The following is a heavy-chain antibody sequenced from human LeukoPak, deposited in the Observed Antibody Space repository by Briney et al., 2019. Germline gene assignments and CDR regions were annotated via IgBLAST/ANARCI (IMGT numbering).Heavy chain of an antibody. CDR1: GFTFSSYA. Sequence: GGSLRLSCAASGFTFSSYAMSWVRQAPGKGLEWVSYISSSSSTIYYADSVKGRFTISRDNAKNSLYLQMNSLRAEDTAVYYCARGLELGYWGQGTLVTVSS. J-gene: IGHJ4*02. CDR2: ISSSSSTI. V-gene: IGHV3-48*04. CDR3: ARGLELGY. D-gene: IGHD5-24*01.